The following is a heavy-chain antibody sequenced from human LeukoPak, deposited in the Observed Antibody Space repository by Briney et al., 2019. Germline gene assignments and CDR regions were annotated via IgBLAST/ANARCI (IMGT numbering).Heavy chain of an antibody. CDR2: ISLSDDST. CDR1: GFTFTSYA. V-gene: IGHV3-23*01. CDR3: AKVRDGYSRYAFDI. J-gene: IGHJ3*02. D-gene: IGHD5-24*01. Sequence: GGSLRLSCAASGFTFTSYAMAWVRQAPGKGLEWVSKISLSDDSTYYADSVKGRFTISRDNSKNTLYLQMNSLRAEDTAVYYCAKVRDGYSRYAFDIWGQGTMVTVSS.